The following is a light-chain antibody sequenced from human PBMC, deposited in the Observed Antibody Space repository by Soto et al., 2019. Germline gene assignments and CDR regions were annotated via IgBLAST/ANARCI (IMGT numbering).Light chain of an antibody. V-gene: IGKV3-11*01. Sequence: EVVLTQSPATLSLYPGERATLSCRASQSVSSYLAWYQQKPGQAPRLFIYDASNRATGIPARFSGSGSGTDFTLTISSLEPEDFAVYYCQQRSNWSITFGQGTRLAI. J-gene: IGKJ5*01. CDR1: QSVSSY. CDR3: QQRSNWSIT. CDR2: DAS.